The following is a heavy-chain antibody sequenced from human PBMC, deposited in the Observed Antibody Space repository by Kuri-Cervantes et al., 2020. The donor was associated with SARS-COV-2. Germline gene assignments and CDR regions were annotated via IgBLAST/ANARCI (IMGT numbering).Heavy chain of an antibody. V-gene: IGHV3-73*01. Sequence: GESLKISCAASGFTFSGSAMRWVRQASGKGLEWVGRIRSKANSYATAYAASVKGRFTISRDDSKNTAYLQMNSLKTEDTAVYYCTRQGVDYWGQGTLVTVSS. J-gene: IGHJ4*02. CDR2: IRSKANSYAT. CDR3: TRQGVDY. D-gene: IGHD2-8*01. CDR1: GFTFSGSA.